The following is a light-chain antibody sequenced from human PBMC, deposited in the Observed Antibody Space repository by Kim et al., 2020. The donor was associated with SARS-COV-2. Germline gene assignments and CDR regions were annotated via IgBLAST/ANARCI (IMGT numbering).Light chain of an antibody. CDR2: AAS. Sequence: DIPMTQSPSSLAASVGDRVTIACRASQNINTYLNWYQQKPGEAPKLLIYAASTLQSGVPSRFSGSGSGTDFTLTISSLQPEDFAIYYCQQSHTAPLLTFGGGTKVDIK. CDR3: QQSHTAPLLT. CDR1: QNINTY. J-gene: IGKJ4*01. V-gene: IGKV1-39*01.